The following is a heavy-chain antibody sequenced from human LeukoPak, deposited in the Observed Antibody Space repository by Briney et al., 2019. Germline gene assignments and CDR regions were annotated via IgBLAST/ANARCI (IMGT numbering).Heavy chain of an antibody. CDR3: ARDGDTVLTRGYYYYMDV. CDR1: GFTFSSYT. J-gene: IGHJ6*03. V-gene: IGHV3-21*01. D-gene: IGHD4-23*01. CDR2: ITSSSSYI. Sequence: GGSLRLSCAASGFTFSSYTMNWVRQAPGKGPEWVSSITSSSSYIYYADSAKGRFTISRDNARNSLYLQMNSLRAEDTALYYCARDGDTVLTRGYYYYMDVWGKGTTVTVSS.